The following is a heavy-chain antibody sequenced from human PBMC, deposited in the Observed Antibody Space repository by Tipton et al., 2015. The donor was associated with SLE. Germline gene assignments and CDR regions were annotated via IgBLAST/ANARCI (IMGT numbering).Heavy chain of an antibody. J-gene: IGHJ4*01. CDR2: ISASGGST. V-gene: IGHV3-23*01. D-gene: IGHD1-7*01. CDR1: GFTFSTYA. Sequence: GSLRLSCAASGFTFSTYAMSWVRQTPGKGLEWVSAISASGGSTYYADSVKGRFTISRDSSKNTLYLQINSLGVEDTAIYYCANPQLGTSSHVHYWGHGTLVTVSS. CDR3: ANPQLGTSSHVHY.